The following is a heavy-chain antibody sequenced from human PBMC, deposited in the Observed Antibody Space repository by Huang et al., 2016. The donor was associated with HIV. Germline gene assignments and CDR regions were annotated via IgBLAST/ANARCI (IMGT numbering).Heavy chain of an antibody. D-gene: IGHD3-3*01. Sequence: FQLVQSGAEVKKPGTSVKVSCKTSGYTFSSHALHWLRQAPGQRPEWMGWINGGNGEKKYSQKFQGRVTITSDTYANIGYMELTSLLSEDTAVYYCARDPLDIRRHFDFWGQGSLVTVSS. J-gene: IGHJ4*02. CDR2: INGGNGEK. V-gene: IGHV1-3*01. CDR3: ARDPLDIRRHFDF. CDR1: GYTFSSHA.